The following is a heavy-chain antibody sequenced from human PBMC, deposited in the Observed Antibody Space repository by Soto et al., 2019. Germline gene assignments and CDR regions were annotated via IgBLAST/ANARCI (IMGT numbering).Heavy chain of an antibody. J-gene: IGHJ4*02. CDR3: ARSDGRY. CDR2: IYYSGST. V-gene: IGHV4-59*01. Sequence: QVQLQESGPGLVKPSETLSLTCTVSGGSISSYYWSWIRQPPGKGLEWIGYIYYSGSTNYNPSLKSRVNIAEDTSKNQFSRPRGSVTAADTAVYYCARSDGRYWGQGTLVTVSS. CDR1: GGSISSYY.